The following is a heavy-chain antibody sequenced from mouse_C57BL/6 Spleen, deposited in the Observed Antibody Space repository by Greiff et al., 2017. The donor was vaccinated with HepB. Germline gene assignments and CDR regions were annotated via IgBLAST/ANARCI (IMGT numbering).Heavy chain of an antibody. CDR1: GFSLTSYG. D-gene: IGHD2-4*01. Sequence: VKLQESGPGLVQPSQSLSITCTVSGFSLTSYGVHWVRQSPGKGLEWLGVIWSGGSTDYNAAFISRLSISKDNSKSQVFFKMNSLQADDTAIYYCASYDYDGDYAMDYWGQGTSVTVSS. CDR2: IWSGGST. J-gene: IGHJ4*01. V-gene: IGHV2-2*01. CDR3: ASYDYDGDYAMDY.